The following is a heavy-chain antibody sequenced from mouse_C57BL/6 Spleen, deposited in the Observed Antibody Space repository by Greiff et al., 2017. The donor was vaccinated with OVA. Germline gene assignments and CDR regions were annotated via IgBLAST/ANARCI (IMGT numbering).Heavy chain of an antibody. D-gene: IGHD1-1*01. CDR3: ASPPPYGSSYAFAY. V-gene: IGHV1-85*01. CDR1: GYTFTSYD. Sequence: QVQLQQSGPELVKPGASVKLSCKASGYTFTSYDINWVKQRPGQGLEWIGWIYPRDGSTKYNEKFKGKATLTVDTSSSTAYMELHSLTSEDSAVYFCASPPPYGSSYAFAYWGQGTLVTVSA. J-gene: IGHJ3*01. CDR2: IYPRDGST.